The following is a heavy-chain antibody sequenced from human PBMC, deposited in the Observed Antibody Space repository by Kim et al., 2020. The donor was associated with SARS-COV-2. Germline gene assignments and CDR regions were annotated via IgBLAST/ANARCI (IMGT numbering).Heavy chain of an antibody. CDR2: TAAGGDST. CDR3: AKERVVPATGDAFDI. J-gene: IGHJ3*02. D-gene: IGHD2-21*02. CDR1: GFTFSLYA. Sequence: GGSLRLSCTASGFTFSLYAMTWVRQSPGKGLEWVSTTAAGGDSTFYADSVKGRFTISRDNSKNMLYLQMNSLGAEDTAVYHCAKERVVPATGDAFDIWG. V-gene: IGHV3-23*01.